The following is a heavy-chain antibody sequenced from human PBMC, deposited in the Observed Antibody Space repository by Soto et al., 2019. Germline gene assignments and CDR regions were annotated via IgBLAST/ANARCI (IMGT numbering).Heavy chain of an antibody. CDR3: ARQSQTDFFDY. CDR1: GFTFSDYY. CDR2: ITSSGNTI. Sequence: PGGSLRLSCAASGFTFSDYYMNWIRQAPGKGLEWISYITSSGNTIYYADSVKGRFTISRDNAKNSLYLQMNSLRAEDTAVYYCARQSQTDFFDYWGQGTLVTVSS. V-gene: IGHV3-11*01. J-gene: IGHJ4*02.